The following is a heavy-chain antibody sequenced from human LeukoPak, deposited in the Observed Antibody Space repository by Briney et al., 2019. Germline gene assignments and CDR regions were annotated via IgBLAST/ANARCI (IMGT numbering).Heavy chain of an antibody. J-gene: IGHJ4*02. CDR3: ARKWYSSSWYPLDY. D-gene: IGHD6-13*01. Sequence: SETLSLTCAVYGGCFSGYYWSWIRQPPGKGLEWIGEINHSGSTNYNPSLKSRVTISVDTSKNQFSLKLSSVTAADTAVYYCARKWYSSSWYPLDYWGQGTLVTVSS. CDR2: INHSGST. CDR1: GGCFSGYY. V-gene: IGHV4-34*01.